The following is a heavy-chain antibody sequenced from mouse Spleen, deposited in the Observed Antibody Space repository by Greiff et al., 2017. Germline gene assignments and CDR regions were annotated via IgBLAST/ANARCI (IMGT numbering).Heavy chain of an antibody. CDR1: GFTFSSYA. Sequence: EVQLVESGGGLVKLGGSLKLSCAASGFTFSSYAMSWVRQTPEKRLEWVATISSGGGNTYYPDSVKGRFTISRDNAKNTLYLQMSSLKSEDTAMYYCARELYYYAMDYWGQGTSVTVSS. D-gene: IGHD1-1*02. V-gene: IGHV5-9-3*01. CDR3: ARELYYYAMDY. J-gene: IGHJ4*01. CDR2: ISSGGGNT.